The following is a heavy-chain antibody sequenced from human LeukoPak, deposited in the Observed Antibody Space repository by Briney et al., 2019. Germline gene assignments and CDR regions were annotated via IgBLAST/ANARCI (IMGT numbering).Heavy chain of an antibody. D-gene: IGHD5-18*01. CDR3: ARDWGTAMGSNWFDP. V-gene: IGHV3-74*01. Sequence: QPGGSLRLSCAASGFTFSSYWMHWVRQAPGKGLMWVSRINSDGSITNYADSVKGRFTISRDNAKNSLYLQMNSLRAEDTAVYYCARDWGTAMGSNWFDPWGQGTLVTVSS. J-gene: IGHJ5*02. CDR2: INSDGSIT. CDR1: GFTFSSYW.